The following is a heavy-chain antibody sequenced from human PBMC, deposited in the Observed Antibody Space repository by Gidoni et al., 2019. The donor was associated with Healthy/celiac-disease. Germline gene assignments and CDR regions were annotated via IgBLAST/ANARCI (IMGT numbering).Heavy chain of an antibody. V-gene: IGHV3-73*01. CDR1: GFTFSGST. J-gene: IGHJ4*02. CDR3: ARHTHDYGDYVSDY. D-gene: IGHD4-17*01. Sequence: EVQLVESGGGLVQPGASLKLSCAASGFTFSGSTMHWVRQASGTGLEWIGLIRSKANTYATAYAASVKGRFTISRDDSKTTAYLEMNSLKTEDTAVYYCARHTHDYGDYVSDYWGQGTLVTVSS. CDR2: IRSKANTYAT.